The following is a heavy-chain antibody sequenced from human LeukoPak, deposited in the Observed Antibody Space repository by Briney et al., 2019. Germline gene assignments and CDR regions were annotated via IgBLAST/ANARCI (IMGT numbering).Heavy chain of an antibody. J-gene: IGHJ4*02. Sequence: QPGRSLRLSCAASGFSFEAYGMYWVRQAPGKGLEWVSGITWNSDDMAYADSVKGRFTISRDNAKNCLYLQMNSLTVEDTALCYCTRVTSWRTGFDYWGQGTLVTVSS. CDR3: TRVTSWRTGFDY. CDR1: GFSFEAYG. V-gene: IGHV3-9*01. CDR2: ITWNSDDM. D-gene: IGHD1-1*01.